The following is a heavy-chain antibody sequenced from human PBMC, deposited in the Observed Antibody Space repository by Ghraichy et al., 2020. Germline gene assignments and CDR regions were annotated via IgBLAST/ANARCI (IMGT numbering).Heavy chain of an antibody. CDR1: GGSISSYY. CDR2: IYYSGST. Sequence: SETLSLTCTVSGGSISSYYWSWIRQPPGKGLEWIGYIYYSGSTNYNPSLKSRVTISVDTSKNQFSLKLSSVTAADTAVYYCARTPWGYYYYYGMDLWGQGTTVTVSS. J-gene: IGHJ6*02. V-gene: IGHV4-59*01. D-gene: IGHD3-16*01. CDR3: ARTPWGYYYYYGMDL.